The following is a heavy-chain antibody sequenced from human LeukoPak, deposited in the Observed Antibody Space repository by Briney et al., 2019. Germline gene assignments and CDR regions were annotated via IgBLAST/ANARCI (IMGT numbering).Heavy chain of an antibody. D-gene: IGHD6-6*01. J-gene: IGHJ3*02. Sequence: GESLKISCKGSGYSFSSYWIAWVRQMPGKGLEWMGIIHPGNSETTYNPSFKGHVTMSADKSISTAYLQWSSLEDTDTAMYYCARPYSSSSLDAFDIWGQGTMVTVSS. CDR2: IHPGNSET. V-gene: IGHV5-51*01. CDR3: ARPYSSSSLDAFDI. CDR1: GYSFSSYW.